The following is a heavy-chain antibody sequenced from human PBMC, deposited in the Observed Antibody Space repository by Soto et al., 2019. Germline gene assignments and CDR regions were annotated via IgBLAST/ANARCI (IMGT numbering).Heavy chain of an antibody. D-gene: IGHD3-22*01. J-gene: IGHJ4*02. CDR2: IDPSGNGT. Sequence: ASVKVSCKTSGHTLVNYYMHWVRQAPGQGLDWLGKIDPSGNGTSYAERFQGRITLTSDTSTKTVYVELSSLRSEDTAIYYCAINYYDSSGYLYWGQGTLVTVSS. CDR1: GHTLVNYY. CDR3: AINYYDSSGYLY. V-gene: IGHV1-46*01.